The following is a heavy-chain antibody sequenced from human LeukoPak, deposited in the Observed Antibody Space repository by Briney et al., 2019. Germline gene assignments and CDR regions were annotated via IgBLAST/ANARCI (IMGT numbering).Heavy chain of an antibody. J-gene: IGHJ4*02. D-gene: IGHD1-26*01. CDR1: GGSISGYY. V-gene: IGHV4-4*07. CDR2: IYTSGST. Sequence: PSETLSLTCTVSGGSISGYYWSWIRQPAGKGLEWIGRIYTSGSTNYNPSLKSRVTISLDTSKNQFSLKLSSVTAADTAVYYCARGEAGATTDFDFWGQGTLVTVSS. CDR3: ARGEAGATTDFDF.